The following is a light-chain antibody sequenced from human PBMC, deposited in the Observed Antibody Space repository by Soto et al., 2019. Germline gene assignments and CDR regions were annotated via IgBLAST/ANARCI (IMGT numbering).Light chain of an antibody. J-gene: IGKJ2*01. CDR2: AAS. CDR3: QQYNNWPPTFT. V-gene: IGKV1-12*01. Sequence: DLQLTQSPSSVSASVGDRVTITCRASQGISSWLAWYQQKPGKAPKLLIYAASSLQSGVPSRFSGSGSGTEFTLAISSLQSEDFAVYYCQQYNNWPPTFTFGQGTKLEIK. CDR1: QGISSW.